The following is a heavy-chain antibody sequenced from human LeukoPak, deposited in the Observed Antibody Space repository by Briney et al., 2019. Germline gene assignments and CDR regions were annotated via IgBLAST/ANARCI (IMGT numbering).Heavy chain of an antibody. CDR3: ARYALYDFWSGSDY. CDR1: GGSISSGDYY. CDR2: IYYSGST. V-gene: IGHV4-30-4*08. D-gene: IGHD3-3*01. J-gene: IGHJ4*02. Sequence: PSQTLSLTCTVSGGSISSGDYYWSWIRQPPGKGLESIGYIYYSGSTYYNPSLKSRVTISVDTSKNQFSLKLSSVTAADTAVYYCARYALYDFWSGSDYWGQGTLVTVSS.